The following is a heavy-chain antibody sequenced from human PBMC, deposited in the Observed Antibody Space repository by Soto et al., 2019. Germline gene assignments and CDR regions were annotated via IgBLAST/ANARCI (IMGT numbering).Heavy chain of an antibody. CDR1: GFTVTSND. CDR3: ARVDTYDYYYAMDV. J-gene: IGHJ6*02. V-gene: IGHV3-53*01. CDR2: IYSSGTT. D-gene: IGHD5-18*01. Sequence: PGGSLRLSCAASGFTVTSNDRNWVRQAPGKGLEWVSIIYSSGTTYYADSVKGRFTISRDKSKNTLYLQMRNLRAEDTAIYYCARVDTYDYYYAMDVWGQGTSVTVSS.